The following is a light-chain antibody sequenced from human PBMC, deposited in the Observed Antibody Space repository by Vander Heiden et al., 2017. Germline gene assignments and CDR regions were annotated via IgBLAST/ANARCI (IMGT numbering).Light chain of an antibody. V-gene: IGKV3-11*01. Sequence: IVLTQSPATLSSSPGARATLSCRASQSISSYLAWYQQKPGQPPRLLIYDTSNRATGIPVRFSGRGSGTDFTLTISSLEPDDFAVYFCQQRSKWPSATFGGGTKVEIK. CDR2: DTS. CDR1: QSISSY. J-gene: IGKJ4*01. CDR3: QQRSKWPSAT.